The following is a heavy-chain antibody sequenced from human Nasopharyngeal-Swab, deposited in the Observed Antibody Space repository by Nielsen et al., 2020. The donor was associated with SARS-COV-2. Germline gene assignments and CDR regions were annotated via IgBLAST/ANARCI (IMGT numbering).Heavy chain of an antibody. CDR2: INPSGGST. CDR3: ARDPLGNSSSWYASYAFDI. J-gene: IGHJ3*02. D-gene: IGHD6-13*01. Sequence: ASVKVSCKASGYTFTSYYMHWVRQAPGQGLEWMGIINPSGGSTSYAQKFQGRVTMTRDTSTSTVYMELSSLRSEDTAVYYCARDPLGNSSSWYASYAFDIWGQGTMATVSS. CDR1: GYTFTSYY. V-gene: IGHV1-46*01.